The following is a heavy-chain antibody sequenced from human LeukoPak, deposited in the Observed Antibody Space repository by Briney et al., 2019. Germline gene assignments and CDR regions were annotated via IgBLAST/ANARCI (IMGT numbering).Heavy chain of an antibody. V-gene: IGHV3-21*01. CDR3: ARALTVAGGDAFDI. CDR1: GFTFSSYS. D-gene: IGHD4-23*01. J-gene: IGHJ3*02. Sequence: GGSLRLSCAASGFTFSSYSMNWGRQAPGKGLEWVSSISSSSSYIYYADSVKGRFTISRDNAKNSLYLQTNSLRAEDTAVYYCARALTVAGGDAFDIWGQGTMVTVSS. CDR2: ISSSSSYI.